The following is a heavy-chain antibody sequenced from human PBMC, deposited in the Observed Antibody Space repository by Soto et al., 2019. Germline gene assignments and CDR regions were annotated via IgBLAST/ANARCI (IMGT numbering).Heavy chain of an antibody. D-gene: IGHD2-2*01. J-gene: IGHJ4*02. CDR2: INAGNGNT. CDR3: ARAHIVVVPAAMSG. CDR1: GYTFTSYA. V-gene: IGHV1-3*01. Sequence: GASVKVSCKASGYTFTSYAMHWVRQAPGQRLEWMGWINAGNGNTKYSQKFQGRVTITRDTSASTAYVELSSLRSEDTAVYYCARAHIVVVPAAMSGWGQGTLVTVSS.